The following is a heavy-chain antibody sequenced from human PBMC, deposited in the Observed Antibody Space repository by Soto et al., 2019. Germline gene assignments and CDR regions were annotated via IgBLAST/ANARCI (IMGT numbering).Heavy chain of an antibody. D-gene: IGHD6-19*01. CDR3: AKVRYSSPMGYYYGMDD. CDR1: RVAFSKFI. V-gene: IGHV1-69*13. J-gene: IGHJ6*02. Sequence: SVKVSCKASRVAFSKFIVTWVRQAPGLGLEGVGGIIPIFGTANYAQEFQGRVTITADESTSTSYMEVNNLRSEDTAVYYCAKVRYSSPMGYYYGMDDWGQGTMVTVSS. CDR2: IIPIFGTA.